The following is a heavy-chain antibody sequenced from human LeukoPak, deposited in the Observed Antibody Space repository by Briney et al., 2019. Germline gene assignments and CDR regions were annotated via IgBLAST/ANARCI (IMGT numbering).Heavy chain of an antibody. J-gene: IGHJ4*02. CDR1: GYTFTGYY. Sequence: GASVKVSCKASGYTFTGYYMHWVRQAPGQGLEWMGWINPNSGGTNYAQKFQGRVTMTRDTSISTAYMELSRLRSDDTAVYYCARDRGNNWNPEDYWGQGTLVTVSS. V-gene: IGHV1-2*02. CDR3: ARDRGNNWNPEDY. CDR2: INPNSGGT. D-gene: IGHD1-20*01.